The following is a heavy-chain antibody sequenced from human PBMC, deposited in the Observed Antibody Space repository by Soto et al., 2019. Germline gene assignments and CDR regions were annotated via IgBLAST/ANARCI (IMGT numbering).Heavy chain of an antibody. Sequence: GASVKVSCKACGDTFTDYYIHWVRQAPGQGLEWMGTVNPSGGHTTYAQHFLGRVTMTRDTSTSTLYMELTSLTSDDTAIYYCARGGHVVVVTAALDYWGQGTLVTVSS. J-gene: IGHJ4*02. CDR2: VNPSGGHT. CDR3: ARGGHVVVVTAALDY. CDR1: GDTFTDYY. V-gene: IGHV1-46*01. D-gene: IGHD2-21*02.